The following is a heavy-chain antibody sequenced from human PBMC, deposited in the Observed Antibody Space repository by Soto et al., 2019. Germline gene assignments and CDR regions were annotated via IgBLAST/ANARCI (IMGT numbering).Heavy chain of an antibody. Sequence: SGFTFSSYEMNWVRQAPGKGLEWVSYISVSGTMRFYADAVKGRFTISRDNTKKILYLQMNSLRAEDTALYYCATAGLTGTVWGQGTTVTVSS. J-gene: IGHJ6*02. CDR1: GFTFSSYE. CDR2: ISVSGTMR. CDR3: ATAGLTGTV. D-gene: IGHD3-9*01. V-gene: IGHV3-48*03.